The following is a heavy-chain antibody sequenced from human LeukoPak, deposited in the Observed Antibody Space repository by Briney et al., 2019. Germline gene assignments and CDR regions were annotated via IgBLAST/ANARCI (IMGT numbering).Heavy chain of an antibody. CDR1: GFTFSSYA. J-gene: IGHJ4*02. CDR3: AKDPLSSSWYFSSEYYFDY. V-gene: IGHV3-23*01. D-gene: IGHD6-13*01. Sequence: GGSLRLSCAASGFTFSSYAMSWVRQAPGKGLEWVSAISGSGGSTYYADSVKGRFTISRDNSKNTLYLRMNSLRAEDTAVYYCAKDPLSSSWYFSSEYYFDYWGQGTLVTVSS. CDR2: ISGSGGST.